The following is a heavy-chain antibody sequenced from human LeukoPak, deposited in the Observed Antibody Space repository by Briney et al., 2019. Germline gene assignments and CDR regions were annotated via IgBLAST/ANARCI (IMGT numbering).Heavy chain of an antibody. V-gene: IGHV1-2*02. CDR2: INPNSGGT. CDR3: AREFVAVAGTFDY. J-gene: IGHJ4*02. D-gene: IGHD6-19*01. CDR1: GYTFTGYY. Sequence: GASVKVSCKASGYTFTGYYMHWVRQAPGRGLEWMGWINPNSGGTNYAQKFQGRVTMTRDTSISTAYMELSRLRSDDTAVYYCAREFVAVAGTFDYWGQGTLVTVSS.